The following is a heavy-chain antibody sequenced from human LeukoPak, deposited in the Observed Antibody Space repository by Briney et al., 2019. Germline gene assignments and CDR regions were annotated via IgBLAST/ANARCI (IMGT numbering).Heavy chain of an antibody. CDR2: ISSSSSYI. Sequence: GGSLRLSCAASGSTFSSYSMNWVRQAPGKGLEWVSSISSSSSYIYYADSVKGRFTISRDNAKNSLYLQMNSLRAEDTAVYYCAREAHDYSDVGWGQGTPVTVSS. D-gene: IGHD4-11*01. J-gene: IGHJ4*02. CDR1: GSTFSSYS. V-gene: IGHV3-21*01. CDR3: AREAHDYSDVG.